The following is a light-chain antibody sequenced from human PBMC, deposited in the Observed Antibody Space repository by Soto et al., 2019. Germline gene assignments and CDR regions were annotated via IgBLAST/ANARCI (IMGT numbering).Light chain of an antibody. CDR2: DAS. V-gene: IGKV3-11*01. CDR1: QSVSSY. J-gene: IGKJ1*01. Sequence: EIVLTQSPATLSLSPGERATLSCRASQSVSSYLAWYQQKPGQAPRLLIYDASNRATGIPARFSGSRSGTDFTHTISSLEPEDFAVYYWQQRSNWPTWTFGQGTKVEIK. CDR3: QQRSNWPTWT.